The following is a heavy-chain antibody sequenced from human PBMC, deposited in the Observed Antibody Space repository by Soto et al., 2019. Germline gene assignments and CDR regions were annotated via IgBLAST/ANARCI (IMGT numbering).Heavy chain of an antibody. D-gene: IGHD3-3*01. CDR3: ARPHPPPFGVVNPRSYYYYYYGMDV. Sequence: ASVKVSCKASGGTFSSYAISWVRQAPGQGLEWMGGIIPIFGTANYAQKFQGRVTITADESTSTAYMGLSSLRSEDTAVYYCARPHPPPFGVVNPRSYYYYYYGMDVWGQGTTVTVSS. V-gene: IGHV1-69*13. CDR1: GGTFSSYA. CDR2: IIPIFGTA. J-gene: IGHJ6*02.